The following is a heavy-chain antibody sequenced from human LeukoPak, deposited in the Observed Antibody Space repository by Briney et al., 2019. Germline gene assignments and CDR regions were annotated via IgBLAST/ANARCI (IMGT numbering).Heavy chain of an antibody. Sequence: ASVKVSCKVSGYTLTELSMHWVRQAPGKGLEWMGGFDPEDGETIYAQKFQGRVTMTEDTSTDTAYMELSSLRSEDTAVYYCATDFLPTILKGRKGGDDAFDIWGQGTMVTVSS. D-gene: IGHD5-24*01. CDR1: GYTLTELS. J-gene: IGHJ3*02. CDR3: ATDFLPTILKGRKGGDDAFDI. CDR2: FDPEDGET. V-gene: IGHV1-24*01.